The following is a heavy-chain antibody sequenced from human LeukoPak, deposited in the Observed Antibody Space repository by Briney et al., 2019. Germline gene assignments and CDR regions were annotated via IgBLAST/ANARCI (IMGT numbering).Heavy chain of an antibody. CDR3: ASNMGADIVVGPYYHYYMDV. D-gene: IGHD2-15*01. CDR1: GGSISSGSYY. J-gene: IGHJ6*03. CDR2: IYTSGST. V-gene: IGHV4-61*02. Sequence: PSETLCLTCTVSGGSISSGSYYWSWIRQPAGKGLEWIGRIYTSGSTNYNPSLKSRVTISVDTSKNQFSLKLSSVTAADTAVYYCASNMGADIVVGPYYHYYMDVWGKGTTVTVSS.